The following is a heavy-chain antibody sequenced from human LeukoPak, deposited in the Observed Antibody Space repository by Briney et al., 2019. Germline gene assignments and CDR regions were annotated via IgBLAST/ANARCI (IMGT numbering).Heavy chain of an antibody. CDR3: ARDYYDFWSGYYDYYYYGMDV. J-gene: IGHJ6*02. CDR1: GLTFSSYA. V-gene: IGHV3-30-3*01. Sequence: GRSLRLSCAASGLTFSSYAMHWVRQAPGKGLEWVAVISYDGSNKYYADSVKGRFTISRDNSKNTLYLQMNSLRAEDTAVYYCARDYYDFWSGYYDYYYYGMDVWGQGTTVTVSS. D-gene: IGHD3-3*01. CDR2: ISYDGSNK.